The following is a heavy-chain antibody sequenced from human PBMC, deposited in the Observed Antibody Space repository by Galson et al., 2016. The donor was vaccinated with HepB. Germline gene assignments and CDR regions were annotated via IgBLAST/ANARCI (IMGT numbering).Heavy chain of an antibody. CDR3: ARGGFKEYYDSSGYYLDY. V-gene: IGHV3-33*08. CDR2: IWYDGSNK. Sequence: SLRLSCAASGFTFSSYYMHWVRQAPGKGLEWVAVIWYDGSNKYYAGSVKGRFTISRDNSKNTLYLQMNSLRAEDTAVYYCARGGFKEYYDSSGYYLDYWGQGTLVTVSS. CDR1: GFTFSSYY. J-gene: IGHJ4*02. D-gene: IGHD3-22*01.